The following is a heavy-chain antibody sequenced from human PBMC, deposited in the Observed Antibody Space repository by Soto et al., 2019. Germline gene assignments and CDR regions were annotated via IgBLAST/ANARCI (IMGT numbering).Heavy chain of an antibody. CDR1: GFTFSGSW. D-gene: IGHD3-3*01. J-gene: IGHJ4*02. CDR3: ARGIFGAGTANYS. CDR2: INGDGSGT. Sequence: EVQLVESGGGLVQPGGSLRLSCAASGFTFSGSWMHWVRQAPGKGLVWVSRINGDGSGTSYADFVKGRFTISRDDAKNTLFLQMICLRAEDTAVYYCARGIFGAGTANYSWGQGTLVTVSS. V-gene: IGHV3-74*01.